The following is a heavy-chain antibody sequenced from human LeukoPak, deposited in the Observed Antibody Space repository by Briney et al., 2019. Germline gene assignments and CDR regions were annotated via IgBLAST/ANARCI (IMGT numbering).Heavy chain of an antibody. J-gene: IGHJ5*02. CDR2: INPNSGGT. D-gene: IGHD2-15*01. V-gene: IGHV1-2*02. CDR1: GYTFTGYY. CDR3: ARECSGGSCYTGFDP. Sequence: ASVKVSCKASGYTFTGYYMHWVRQAPGQGLEWMGWINPNSGGTNYAQKFQGRVTMTRDTSISTAYMELSRLRSDDTAVYYCARECSGGSCYTGFDPWGQGTLVTVSS.